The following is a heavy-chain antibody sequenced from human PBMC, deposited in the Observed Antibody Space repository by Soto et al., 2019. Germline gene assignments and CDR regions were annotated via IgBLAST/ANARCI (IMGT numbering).Heavy chain of an antibody. CDR3: AKFPSNWQYYMDV. J-gene: IGHJ6*03. CDR2: INTGNGDT. V-gene: IGHV1-3*04. Sequence: ASVKVSCKASGYSFTTYAMNWVRQAPGQRLEWMGWINTGNGDTKYSQKFQGRVTITRDTSANTAYMELSSLRSEDTAVYYCAKFPSNWQYYMDVWGTGTTVTVSS. CDR1: GYSFTTYA. D-gene: IGHD2-21*01.